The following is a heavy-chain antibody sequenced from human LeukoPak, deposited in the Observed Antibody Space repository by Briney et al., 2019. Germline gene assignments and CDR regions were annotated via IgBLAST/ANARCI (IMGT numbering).Heavy chain of an antibody. V-gene: IGHV1-46*01. CDR2: INPSGGST. Sequence: ASVKVSCKASGYTFTSYYMHWVRQAPGQGLEWMGIINPSGGSTSYAQKFQGRVTMTRDTSTSTVYMELSSLRSEDTAVYYCARVPYSSSSRLNYFDYWGQGTLVTVSS. D-gene: IGHD6-13*01. CDR3: ARVPYSSSSRLNYFDY. J-gene: IGHJ4*02. CDR1: GYTFTSYY.